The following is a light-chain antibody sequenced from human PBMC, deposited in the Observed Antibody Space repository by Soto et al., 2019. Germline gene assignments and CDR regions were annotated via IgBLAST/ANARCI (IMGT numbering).Light chain of an antibody. V-gene: IGLV2-14*03. J-gene: IGLJ1*01. Sequence: QSVLTQPASVSGSPGQSITISCTGTNRDVCGYNYVSWYQQHPGKAPKLLIYDVSRRPSTLSNRLSQSKSSNTASQIISGLQAEDEAHYKGASYPNTITYVYGSGTNLTVL. CDR2: DVS. CDR3: ASYPNTITYV. CDR1: NRDVCGYNY.